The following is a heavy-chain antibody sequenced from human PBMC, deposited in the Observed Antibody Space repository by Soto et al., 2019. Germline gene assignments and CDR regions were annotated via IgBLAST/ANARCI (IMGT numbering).Heavy chain of an antibody. CDR1: GFTFSTYW. CDR2: LDQDGSER. Sequence: EVQLVESGGGLVQPGGSLRLSCAASGFTFSTYWMTWVRRPPGKGLEWVANLDQDGSERYYVDSVRGRFTISRDNAKNFLYLQMNSLRAEDTVVYYCVCGGNFFVYWGQGTLVTVSP. D-gene: IGHD3-16*01. CDR3: VCGGNFFVY. V-gene: IGHV3-7*01. J-gene: IGHJ4*02.